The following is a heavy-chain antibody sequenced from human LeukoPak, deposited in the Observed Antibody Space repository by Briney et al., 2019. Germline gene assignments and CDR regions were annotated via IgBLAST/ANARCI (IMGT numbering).Heavy chain of an antibody. CDR1: GFTFSSYS. V-gene: IGHV3-48*01. Sequence: GGSLRLSCAASGFTFSSYSMNWVRQAPGKGLEWVSYISSSSSTIYYADSVKGRFTISRDNAKNSLYLQMNSLRAEDTAVYYCARVQNYGDYGYFDYWGQGTLVTVSS. D-gene: IGHD4-17*01. CDR3: ARVQNYGDYGYFDY. CDR2: ISSSSSTI. J-gene: IGHJ4*02.